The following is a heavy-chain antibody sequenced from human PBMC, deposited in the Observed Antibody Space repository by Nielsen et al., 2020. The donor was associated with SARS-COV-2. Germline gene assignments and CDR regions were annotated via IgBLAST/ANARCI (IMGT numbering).Heavy chain of an antibody. J-gene: IGHJ4*02. V-gene: IGHV3-21*01. D-gene: IGHD3-22*01. CDR2: ISSSSSYI. Sequence: GGSLRLSCAASGFTFSSYSMNWVRQAPGKGLEWVSSISSSSSYIYYADSVKGRFTISRDNAKNSLYLQMNSLRAEDTAVYYCARAPFNYYYDSSGYSYFDYWGQGTLVTVSS. CDR3: ARAPFNYYYDSSGYSYFDY. CDR1: GFTFSSYS.